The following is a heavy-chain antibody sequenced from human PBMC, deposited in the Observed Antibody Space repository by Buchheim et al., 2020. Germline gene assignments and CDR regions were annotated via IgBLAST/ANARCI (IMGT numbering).Heavy chain of an antibody. CDR1: GFPFSIYW. J-gene: IGHJ4*02. CDR2: INREGTTT. D-gene: IGHD3-10*01. V-gene: IGHV3-74*01. Sequence: EVQLVESGGGFVQPGGSLRLSCSAPGFPFSIYWMHWVRQAPGKGLAWVSHINREGTTTNYADSVRGRFTLSRDNRKNTLYLQMNNLRAEDTAVYYCVRDMYGSGDYWGQGTL. CDR3: VRDMYGSGDY.